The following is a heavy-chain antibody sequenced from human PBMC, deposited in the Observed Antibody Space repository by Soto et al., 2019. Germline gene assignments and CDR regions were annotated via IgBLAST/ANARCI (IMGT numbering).Heavy chain of an antibody. J-gene: IGHJ3*02. CDR3: TTPYYYDSSGYYDAFDI. CDR1: GFTFSGSA. V-gene: IGHV3-73*01. CDR2: IRSKANSYAT. Sequence: GGSLRLSCAASGFTFSGSAMHWVRQASGKGLEWVGRIRSKANSYATAYAASVKGRFTISRDDSKNTAYLQMNSLKTEDTAVYYCTTPYYYDSSGYYDAFDIWGQGTMVTVSS. D-gene: IGHD3-22*01.